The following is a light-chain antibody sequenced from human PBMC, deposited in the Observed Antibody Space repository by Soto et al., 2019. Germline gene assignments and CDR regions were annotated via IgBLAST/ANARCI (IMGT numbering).Light chain of an antibody. CDR1: DGPVTSNHY. CDR2: DTT. CDR3: LLAYSGGLV. Sequence: QAVVTQEPSLTVSPGGTVTLTCGSSDGPVTSNHYPYWYQQSPGQVPRTLIYDTTNRQSGAPALFSGSLVGVKAALTLSGAQHEEEDDYYCLLAYSGGLVFGGGTKLTVL. V-gene: IGLV7-46*01. J-gene: IGLJ2*01.